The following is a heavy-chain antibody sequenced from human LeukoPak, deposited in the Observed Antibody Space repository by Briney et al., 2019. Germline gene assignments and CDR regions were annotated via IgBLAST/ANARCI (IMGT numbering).Heavy chain of an antibody. V-gene: IGHV3-23*01. CDR3: AKDRFSRLDY. Sequence: GTLRLSCAASGCTFSSYAMSWVRQAPGKGLEWVSAISGSGGNTYYAGSVKGRFTISRDNSKNTLYLQMNSLRAEYTAVYYCAKDRFSRLDYWGQGTLVTVSS. J-gene: IGHJ4*02. CDR1: GCTFSSYA. CDR2: ISGSGGNT.